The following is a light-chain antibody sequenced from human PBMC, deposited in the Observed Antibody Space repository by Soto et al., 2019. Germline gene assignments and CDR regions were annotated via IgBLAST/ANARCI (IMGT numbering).Light chain of an antibody. Sequence: DIVLTQSPATLSLSPGERATLSCRASQSVSSYLAWYQQKPGQAPRLLIYDASNRATGIPARFSGSGSGTDFTLTISSLEPEDFAVYYCQQRSNWPPWTVGQGTKVDIK. CDR3: QQRSNWPPWT. J-gene: IGKJ1*01. CDR1: QSVSSY. CDR2: DAS. V-gene: IGKV3-11*01.